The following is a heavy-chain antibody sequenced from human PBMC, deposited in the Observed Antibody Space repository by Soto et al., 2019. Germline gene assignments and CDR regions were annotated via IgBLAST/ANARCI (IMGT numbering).Heavy chain of an antibody. J-gene: IGHJ5*02. V-gene: IGHV4-31*03. CDR3: ARGVDCSSSSCYVPVNWFDP. CDR2: IYYSGST. Sequence: SETLSLTCTVSGGSISSGGYYWSWIRQHPGKGLEWIGYIYYSGSTYHNPSLKSRVTISVDTSKNQFSLKLSSVTAADTAVYYCARGVDCSSSSCYVPVNWFDPWGQGTLVTV. CDR1: GGSISSGGYY. D-gene: IGHD2-2*01.